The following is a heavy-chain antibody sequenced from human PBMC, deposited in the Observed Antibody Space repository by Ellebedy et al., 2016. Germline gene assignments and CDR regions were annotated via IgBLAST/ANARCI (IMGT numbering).Heavy chain of an antibody. CDR2: ISGSGGST. J-gene: IGHJ4*02. V-gene: IGHV3-23*01. CDR3: ARGTPIQSQSIMITFGGVIGVFDY. Sequence: GGSLRLSCAASGFTFSSYAMSWVRQAPGKGLEWVSAISGSGGSTYYADSVKGRFTISRDNSKNTLYLQMNSLRAEDTAVYYCARGTPIQSQSIMITFGGVIGVFDYWGQGTLVTVSS. D-gene: IGHD3-16*02. CDR1: GFTFSSYA.